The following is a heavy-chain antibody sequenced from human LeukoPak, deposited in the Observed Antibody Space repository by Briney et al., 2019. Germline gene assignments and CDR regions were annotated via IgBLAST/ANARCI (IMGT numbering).Heavy chain of an antibody. CDR2: ISSSGSTI. CDR1: GFTFSSYE. Sequence: GGSLRLSCAASGFTFSSYEMNWVRQAPGKGLEWVSYISSSGSTIYYADSVKGRFTISRDNAKNSLYLQMNSLRAEDTAVYYCARDLTTVTSPGYWGQGTLVTVSS. CDR3: ARDLTTVTSPGY. V-gene: IGHV3-48*03. D-gene: IGHD4-17*01. J-gene: IGHJ4*02.